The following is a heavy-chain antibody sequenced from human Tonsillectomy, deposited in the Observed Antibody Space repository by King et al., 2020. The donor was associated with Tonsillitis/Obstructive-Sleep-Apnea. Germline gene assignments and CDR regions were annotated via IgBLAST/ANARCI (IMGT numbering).Heavy chain of an antibody. CDR2: INPNSGDT. J-gene: IGHJ6*03. CDR3: AREGYSPMDV. D-gene: IGHD5-18*01. CDR1: GYTFTGYY. V-gene: IGHV1-2*06. Sequence: QLVQAGGEVKKPGASVKVSCKASGYTFTGYYLHWVRQAPGQGLEWMGRINPNSGDTNYAQPFQGRVTMTRDTSISTAYMELSRLRSDDTAVYYCAREGYSPMDVWGKGTTVTVSS.